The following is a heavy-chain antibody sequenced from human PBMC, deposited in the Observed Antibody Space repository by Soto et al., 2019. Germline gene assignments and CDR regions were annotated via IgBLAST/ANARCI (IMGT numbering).Heavy chain of an antibody. CDR1: GGSIRSYF. Sequence: SEPLYLTCTVSGGSIRSYFWSWIRQPPGRGLEWIGHIHYSGSTNYNPSLKSRVTISVDTSKNQVSLKLSSVTAADTAMYFCARQVSSAWPPYYYDMDVWGQGTTVTVSS. V-gene: IGHV4-59*08. J-gene: IGHJ6*02. CDR3: ARQVSSAWPPYYYDMDV. CDR2: IHYSGST. D-gene: IGHD6-25*01.